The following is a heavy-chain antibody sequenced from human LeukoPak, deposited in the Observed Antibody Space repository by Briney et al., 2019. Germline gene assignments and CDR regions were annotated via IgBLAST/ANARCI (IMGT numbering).Heavy chain of an antibody. CDR1: GGTFSSYA. V-gene: IGHV1-69*06. J-gene: IGHJ4*02. D-gene: IGHD2-21*02. CDR2: IIPIFGTA. CDR3: ARGNLAYCGGDCD. Sequence: SVKVSCKASGGTFSSYAISWVRQAPGQGLEWMGGIIPIFGTANYAQKFRGRVTITADKSTRTAYMELSSLRSEDTAVYYCARGNLAYCGGDCDWGQGTLVTVSS.